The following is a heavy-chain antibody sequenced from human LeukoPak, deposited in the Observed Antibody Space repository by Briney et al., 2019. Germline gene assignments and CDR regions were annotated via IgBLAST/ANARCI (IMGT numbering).Heavy chain of an antibody. CDR1: GFTFSSYG. V-gene: IGHV3-33*06. Sequence: GRSLRLSCAASGFTFSSYGMHWVRQAPGKRLEWVAVIWYDGSNKYYADSVKGRFTISRDNSKNTVYLQMNSLRAEDTAVYYCAKEGVSGWSGGLDYWGQGTLVTVSS. J-gene: IGHJ4*02. D-gene: IGHD6-19*01. CDR3: AKEGVSGWSGGLDY. CDR2: IWYDGSNK.